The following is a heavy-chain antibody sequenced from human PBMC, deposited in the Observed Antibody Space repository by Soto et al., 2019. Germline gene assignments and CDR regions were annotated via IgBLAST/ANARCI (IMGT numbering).Heavy chain of an antibody. CDR1: GFTFSSYA. Sequence: LRLSCAASGFTFSSYAMSWVRQAPGKGLEWVSAISGSGGSTYYADSVKGRFTISRDNSKNTLYLQMNSLRAEDTAVYYCAKVLPDYYDSSGYPAEWGQGTLVTVSS. J-gene: IGHJ4*02. CDR2: ISGSGGST. V-gene: IGHV3-23*01. D-gene: IGHD3-22*01. CDR3: AKVLPDYYDSSGYPAE.